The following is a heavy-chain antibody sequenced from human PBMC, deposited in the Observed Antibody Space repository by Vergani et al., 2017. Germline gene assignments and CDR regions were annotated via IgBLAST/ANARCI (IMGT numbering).Heavy chain of an antibody. V-gene: IGHV4-59*08. CDR3: ARGGGDNWYFDL. CDR2: IYDSGDT. Sequence: QVQMQESGPGLVKPSETLSLTCSVSGDSMNTYYWTWIRQPPGKGLEWIGYIYDSGDTKYNPSLKSRVTMSLDTSKNQFSLNLYSVTAADTAVYYCARGGGDNWYFDLWGRGTLVTVSS. J-gene: IGHJ2*01. CDR1: GDSMNTYY. D-gene: IGHD3-16*01.